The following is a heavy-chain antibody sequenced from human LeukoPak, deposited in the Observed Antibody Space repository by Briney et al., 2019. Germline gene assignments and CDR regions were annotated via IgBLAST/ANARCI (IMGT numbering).Heavy chain of an antibody. D-gene: IGHD3-16*02. CDR1: GDSITSGSFY. J-gene: IGHJ4*02. V-gene: IGHV4-61*02. CDR2: VYTSGDT. CDR3: ARDGGYDYVWGSYPTPTFDY. Sequence: SETLSLTCTVSGDSITSGSFYWTWIRQSAGGGLEWIGRVYTSGDTVYNPSLKSRVTISQDTSKNQFSLKLSSVTAADTAVYYCARDGGYDYVWGSYPTPTFDYWGQGTLVTVSS.